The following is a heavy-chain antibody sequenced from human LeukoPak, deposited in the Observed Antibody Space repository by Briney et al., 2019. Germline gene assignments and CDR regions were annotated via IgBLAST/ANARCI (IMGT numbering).Heavy chain of an antibody. J-gene: IGHJ6*02. CDR1: GFTFSSYD. D-gene: IGHD2-2*01. Sequence: GRSLRLSCAASGFTFSSYDMHWVRQAPGKGLEWVTVISYDGSNKYYADSVKGRFTISRDNSKNTLYLQVNSLRAEDTAVYYCARGGVVVPAANYYYYYGMDVWGQGTTVTVSS. CDR2: ISYDGSNK. V-gene: IGHV3-30*04. CDR3: ARGGVVVPAANYYYYYGMDV.